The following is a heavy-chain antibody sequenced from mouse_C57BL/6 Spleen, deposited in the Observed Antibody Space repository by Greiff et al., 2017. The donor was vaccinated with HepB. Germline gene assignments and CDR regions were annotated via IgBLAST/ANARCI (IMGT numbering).Heavy chain of an antibody. J-gene: IGHJ2*01. CDR3: ARKGYYGSSSYYFDY. CDR2: INPSNGGT. Sequence: QVQLQRPGTELVKPGASVKLSCKASGYTFTSYWMHWVKQRPGQGLEWIGNINPSNGGTNYNEKFKSKATLTVDKSSSTAYMQLSSLTSEDSAVYYCARKGYYGSSSYYFDYWGQSTTLTVSS. D-gene: IGHD1-1*01. CDR1: GYTFTSYW. V-gene: IGHV1-53*01.